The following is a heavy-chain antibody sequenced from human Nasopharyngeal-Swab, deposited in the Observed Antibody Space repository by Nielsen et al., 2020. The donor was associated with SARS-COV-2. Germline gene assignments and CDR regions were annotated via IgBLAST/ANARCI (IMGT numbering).Heavy chain of an antibody. V-gene: IGHV3-66*01. J-gene: IGHJ4*02. CDR1: GFAVTTNH. CDR3: ARIYMFGDY. D-gene: IGHD3-3*02. Sequence: GESLKISCAASGFAVTTNHVTWVRQAPGRGLEWISVIYSGGITYYADSVKGRFTISRDNFGNTISLQMNSLRGEDTAVYYCARIYMFGDYWGQGSLVTVSS. CDR2: IYSGGIT.